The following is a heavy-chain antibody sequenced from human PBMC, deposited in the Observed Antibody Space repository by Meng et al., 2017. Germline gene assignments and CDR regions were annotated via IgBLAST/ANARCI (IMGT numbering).Heavy chain of an antibody. V-gene: IGHV1-18*01. D-gene: IGHD2-15*01. J-gene: IGHJ4*01. CDR2: ISAYNGNT. CDR3: ARYCSGGSCYRSFDY. CDR1: GYTFTSHG. Sequence: ASVKVSCKASGYTFTSHGISWVRQAPGQGLEWMGWISAYNGNTNYAQKLQGRVTMTTDTSTSTAYMELRSLRSDDTAVYYCARYCSGGSCYRSFDYWGQGTLVTVSS.